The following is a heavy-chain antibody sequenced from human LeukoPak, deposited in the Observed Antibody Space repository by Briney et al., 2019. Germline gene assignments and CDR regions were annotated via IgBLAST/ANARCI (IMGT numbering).Heavy chain of an antibody. CDR1: GGSIRSYY. V-gene: IGHV4-59*01. D-gene: IGHD3-10*01. Sequence: SETLSLTCTVSGGSIRSYYWSWIRQPPGKGLEWIAYIYYSGSTNYNPSLKSRVTISVDTSKNQFSLKVNSVTAADTAVYYCARVYDSGSQAYFYYMDVWGKGTTVTISS. CDR3: ARVYDSGSQAYFYYMDV. CDR2: IYYSGST. J-gene: IGHJ6*03.